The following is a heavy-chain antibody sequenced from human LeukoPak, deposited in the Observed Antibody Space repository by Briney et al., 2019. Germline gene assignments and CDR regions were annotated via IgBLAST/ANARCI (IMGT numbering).Heavy chain of an antibody. J-gene: IGHJ4*02. Sequence: SVKVSCKASGGTFSIYAISWVRQAPGQGLEWMGGIIPIFGTANYAQKFQGRVTITADESTSTAYMELSSLRSEDTAVYYCARVYYDSSGYYPHLFDYWGQGTLVTVSS. V-gene: IGHV1-69*13. CDR1: GGTFSIYA. CDR2: IIPIFGTA. CDR3: ARVYYDSSGYYPHLFDY. D-gene: IGHD3-22*01.